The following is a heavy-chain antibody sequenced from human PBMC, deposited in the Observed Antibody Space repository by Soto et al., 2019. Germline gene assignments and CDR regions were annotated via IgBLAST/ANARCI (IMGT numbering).Heavy chain of an antibody. CDR2: ISSYNGDT. Sequence: QVQLVQSGSGLKEPGASVKVSCKAPGYTFITYGWSWVRQVPGQGLDWMGWISSYNGDTKYADRLQGRDTMTTDTTAGTAYMELRSLRSDDTAVYYCARGPTDYYDNSGDYSLDYWGQGTLVTVSS. D-gene: IGHD3-22*01. CDR1: GYTFITYG. CDR3: ARGPTDYYDNSGDYSLDY. J-gene: IGHJ4*02. V-gene: IGHV1-18*01.